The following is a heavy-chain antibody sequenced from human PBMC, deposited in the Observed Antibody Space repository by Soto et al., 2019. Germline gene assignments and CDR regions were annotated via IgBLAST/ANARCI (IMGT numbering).Heavy chain of an antibody. D-gene: IGHD6-13*01. CDR3: ARGWLATGGSLSYMDV. J-gene: IGHJ6*03. V-gene: IGHV3-13*01. Sequence: GGSLRLSCAASGFTFSSYDMHWVRQARGKGLEWVSAIGTAGDTYYPGSVKGRFTISRENAKNSLYLQMNSLRAGDTALYYCARGWLATGGSLSYMDVWGKGTTVTVSS. CDR1: GFTFSSYD. CDR2: IGTAGDT.